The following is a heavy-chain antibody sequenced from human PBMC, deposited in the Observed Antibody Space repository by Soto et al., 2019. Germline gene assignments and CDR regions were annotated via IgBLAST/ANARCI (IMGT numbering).Heavy chain of an antibody. J-gene: IGHJ4*02. D-gene: IGHD6-19*01. CDR2: IKQDGSER. CDR3: AGGTGWVFNF. CDR1: GFTFDTFW. V-gene: IGHV3-7*03. Sequence: EVQLVESGGGLVQPGGSLRLSCAASGFTFDTFWMTWVRQAPGKGLEWVAIIKQDGSERRYGDSVKGRFSISRDNTKNSLFLQLTSLSAEDTAMYFCAGGTGWVFNFWGQGTLVAVSS.